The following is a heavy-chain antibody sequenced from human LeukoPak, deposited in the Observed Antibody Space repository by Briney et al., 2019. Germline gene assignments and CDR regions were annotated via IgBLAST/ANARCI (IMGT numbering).Heavy chain of an antibody. CDR3: ARVARTPSGYYYYYMDV. J-gene: IGHJ6*03. D-gene: IGHD4-23*01. Sequence: ASVKVSCKASGGTFSSYAISWVRQAPGQGLEWMGGIIPIFGTANYAQKLQGRVTITTDESTSTAYMELSSLRSEDTVVYYCARVARTPSGYYYYYMDVWGKGTTVTVSS. V-gene: IGHV1-69*05. CDR1: GGTFSSYA. CDR2: IIPIFGTA.